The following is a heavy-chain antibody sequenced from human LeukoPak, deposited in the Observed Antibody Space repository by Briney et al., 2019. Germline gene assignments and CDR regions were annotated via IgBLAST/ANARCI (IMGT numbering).Heavy chain of an antibody. CDR3: AKGLYGDYSSDY. J-gene: IGHJ4*02. CDR1: GFTFSSYA. V-gene: IGHV3-23*01. Sequence: PGGSLRLSCAASGFTFSSYAMNWVRQAPGKGLEWVSVISGSGDSTYYADSVKGRFTISRDNSNNTLYLQMNSLRAEDTAVYYCAKGLYGDYSSDYWGQGTLVTVSS. CDR2: ISGSGDST. D-gene: IGHD4-17*01.